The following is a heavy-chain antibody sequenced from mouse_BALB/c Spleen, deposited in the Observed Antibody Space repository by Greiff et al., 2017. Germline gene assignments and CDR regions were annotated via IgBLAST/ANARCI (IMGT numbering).Heavy chain of an antibody. CDR1: GFTFSSYY. V-gene: IGHV5-6-2*01. CDR3: ARRGYYGSSYAMDD. Sequence: DVKLVESGGGLVKLGGSLKLSCAASGFTFSSYYMSWVRQTPEKRLELVAAINSNGGSTYYPDTVKGRFTISRDNAKNTLYLQMSSLKSEDTALYYCARRGYYGSSYAMDDWGQGTSVTVSS. D-gene: IGHD1-1*01. CDR2: INSNGGST. J-gene: IGHJ4*01.